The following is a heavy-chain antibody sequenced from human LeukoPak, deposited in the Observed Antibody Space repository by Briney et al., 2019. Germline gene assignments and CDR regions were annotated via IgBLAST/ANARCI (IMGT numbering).Heavy chain of an antibody. CDR1: GGSITINGYY. J-gene: IGHJ6*02. V-gene: IGHV4-30-2*06. CDR3: ASIRDGSTMDV. CDR2: IHHGGST. D-gene: IGHD5-24*01. Sequence: SETLPLTCTVSGGSITINGYYWTWFRQLPGKGLEWIGYIHHGGSTFHNPSLESRVTTSIDMSKNQFSLQLTSVTAADTAVYYCASIRDGSTMDVWGQGTTVTVSS.